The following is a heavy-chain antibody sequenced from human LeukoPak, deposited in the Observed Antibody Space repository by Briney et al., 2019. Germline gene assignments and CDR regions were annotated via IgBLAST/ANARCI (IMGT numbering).Heavy chain of an antibody. J-gene: IGHJ4*02. Sequence: ASVKVSCKASGYIFTDYYIHWVRQARGQDLEWMGWINPNSGGTYFAQSFEARVTLSRDTSINTAYMEMRGLTSDDTAIYYCAKSQYSFGSGSTRPLFDHWGQGTLVTVSS. D-gene: IGHD3-10*01. V-gene: IGHV1-2*02. CDR3: AKSQYSFGSGSTRPLFDH. CDR1: GYIFTDYY. CDR2: INPNSGGT.